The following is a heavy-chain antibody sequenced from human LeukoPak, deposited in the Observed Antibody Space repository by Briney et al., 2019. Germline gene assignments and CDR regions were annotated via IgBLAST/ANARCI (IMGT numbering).Heavy chain of an antibody. CDR1: GFIFSGSV. CDR2: VPTKPNNYAT. J-gene: IGHJ4*02. D-gene: IGHD6-19*01. CDR3: TTYRSGHY. V-gene: IGHV3-73*01. Sequence: GGSLRLSRSASGFIFSGSVMDWVRQASGKGLELVGRVPTKPNNYATTYGASVKGRFTISRDDSANTAYLQMNSLKTEDTAVYYCTTYRSGHYWGQGTLVTVSS.